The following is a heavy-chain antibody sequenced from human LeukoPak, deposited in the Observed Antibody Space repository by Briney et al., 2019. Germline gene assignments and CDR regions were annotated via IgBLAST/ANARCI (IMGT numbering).Heavy chain of an antibody. J-gene: IGHJ4*02. CDR2: INPNSGGT. CDR1: GYTFTGYY. D-gene: IGHD3-10*01. Sequence: ASVKVSCKASGYTFTGYYMHWVRQAPGQGLEWMGWINPNSGGTKYAENFQGRVTMTSDTSISTVYMELSSDDTAVYYCARVRDGSGSYYPFDYWGQGTLVTVSS. CDR3: ARVRDGSGSYYPFDY. V-gene: IGHV1-2*02.